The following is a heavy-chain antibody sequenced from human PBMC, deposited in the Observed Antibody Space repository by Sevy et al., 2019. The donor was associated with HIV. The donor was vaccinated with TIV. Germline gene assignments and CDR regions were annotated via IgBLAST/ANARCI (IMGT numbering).Heavy chain of an antibody. CDR2: IKQDGSEK. V-gene: IGHV3-7*01. CDR1: GFTFSRFW. J-gene: IGHJ6*02. D-gene: IGHD5-12*01. Sequence: GGSLRLSCATSGFTFSRFWMSWVRQAPGKGLEWVANIKQDGSEKYYVDSVKGRFTISRDNAKKSLFLQMNSLRAEDTAVYYCARDRDASSGFGMDVWGQGTTVTVSS. CDR3: ARDRDASSGFGMDV.